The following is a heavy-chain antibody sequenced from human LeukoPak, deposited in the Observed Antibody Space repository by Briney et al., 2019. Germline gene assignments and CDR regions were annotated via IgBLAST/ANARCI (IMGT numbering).Heavy chain of an antibody. V-gene: IGHV4-34*01. Sequence: SETLSLTCAVYGGSFSGYYWSWIRQPPGKGLEWIGEINHSGSTNYNPSLKSRVTISVDASKNKFSLKLSSVTAADTAVYYCARVKGPRYCSGGSCYSSKPIDYWGQGTLVTVSS. CDR1: GGSFSGYY. CDR2: INHSGST. D-gene: IGHD2-15*01. J-gene: IGHJ4*02. CDR3: ARVKGPRYCSGGSCYSSKPIDY.